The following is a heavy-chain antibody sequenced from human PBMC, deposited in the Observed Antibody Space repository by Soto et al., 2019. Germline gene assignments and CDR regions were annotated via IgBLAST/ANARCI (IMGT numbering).Heavy chain of an antibody. D-gene: IGHD1-26*01. CDR1: GGSISSSNW. CDR3: ARVSGSYYYGMDV. V-gene: IGHV4-4*02. CDR2: IYHSGST. Sequence: QVQLQESGPGLVKPSGTLSLTCAVSGGSISSSNWWSWVRQPPGKGLEWIGEIYHSGSTNYNPSRKSRVTISVDKSKNHLSLKLSSVTAADTAVYYCARVSGSYYYGMDVWGQGTTVTVSS. J-gene: IGHJ6*02.